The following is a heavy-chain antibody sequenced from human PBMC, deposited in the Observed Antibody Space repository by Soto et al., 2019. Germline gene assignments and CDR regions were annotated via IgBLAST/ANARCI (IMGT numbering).Heavy chain of an antibody. Sequence: PGGSLRLSCAASGFTFSSYGMHWVRQAPGKGLEWVAVISYDGSNKYYADSVKGRFTISRGNSKNTLYLQMNSLRAEDTAVYYCAKSTSSQLGNWFDPWGQGTLVTVSS. CDR1: GFTFSSYG. CDR3: AKSTSSQLGNWFDP. J-gene: IGHJ5*02. D-gene: IGHD6-13*01. V-gene: IGHV3-30*18. CDR2: ISYDGSNK.